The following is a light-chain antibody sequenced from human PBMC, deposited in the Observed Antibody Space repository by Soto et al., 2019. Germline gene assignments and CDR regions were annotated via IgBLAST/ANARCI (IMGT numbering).Light chain of an antibody. J-gene: IGLJ2*01. Sequence: SYELTQPLSVSVALGQTARITCGENNIGRKNVHWYQRKPGQAPLLVMYRDTNRPSGIPERFSGSNSGNTATLTISRAQVGDEADYYCQLWDSTTVVFGGGTQLTVL. CDR1: NIGRKN. V-gene: IGLV3-9*01. CDR3: QLWDSTTVV. CDR2: RDT.